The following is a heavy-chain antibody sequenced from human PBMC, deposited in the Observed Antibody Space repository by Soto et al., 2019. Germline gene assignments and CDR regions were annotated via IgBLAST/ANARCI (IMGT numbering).Heavy chain of an antibody. CDR1: AFTFHNYA. V-gene: IGHV3-33*06. Sequence: QEQLVESGGGVVQPGGSLRLSCAASAFTFHNYAMHWVRQAPGKGLEWVAVMWDDGSNEYYADSVKGRFTISRDNSKNTLYLQMNRLRAEDTAVYYCAKEKYTSGWWYFDLWGRGTLVTVSS. D-gene: IGHD6-19*01. CDR2: MWDDGSNE. CDR3: AKEKYTSGWWYFDL. J-gene: IGHJ2*01.